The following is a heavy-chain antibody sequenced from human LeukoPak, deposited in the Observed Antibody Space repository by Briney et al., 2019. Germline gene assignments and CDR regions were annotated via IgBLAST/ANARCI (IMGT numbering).Heavy chain of an antibody. V-gene: IGHV1-69*02. CDR1: GGTFSSYT. J-gene: IGHJ4*02. CDR3: AALAVAGTARDY. D-gene: IGHD6-19*01. Sequence: SVKVSCKAPGGTFSSYTISWVRQAPGQGLEWMGRIIPILGIANYAQKFQGRVTITADKSTSTAYMELSSLRSEDTAVYYCAALAVAGTARDYWGQGTLVTVSS. CDR2: IIPILGIA.